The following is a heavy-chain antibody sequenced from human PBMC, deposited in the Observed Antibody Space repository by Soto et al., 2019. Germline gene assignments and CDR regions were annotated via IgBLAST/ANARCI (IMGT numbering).Heavy chain of an antibody. D-gene: IGHD3-9*01. J-gene: IGHJ4*02. CDR1: GFIFTNYA. CDR2: ISSDGINK. Sequence: QVQLIDSGGGLVQPGRSLRLSCTASGFIFTNYAMFWVRQAPGKGLEWVTFISSDGINKYYAESVKGRFTISRDNSRNTVYLQASSLRDEDTAVYYCARGFDTTGYYCGFDSFGQGTLVSVSS. CDR3: ARGFDTTGYYCGFDS. V-gene: IGHV3-30-3*01.